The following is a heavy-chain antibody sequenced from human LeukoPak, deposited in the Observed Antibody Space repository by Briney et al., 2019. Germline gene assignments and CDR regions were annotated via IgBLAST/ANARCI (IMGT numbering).Heavy chain of an antibody. D-gene: IGHD4-17*01. CDR1: GFSLSISGMC. Sequence: SGPTLVKPTQTLTLTCTFSGFSLSISGMCVSWIRQPPGKALEWLARIDWDDDKYYSTSLKTRLTISKDTSKNQVVLTMTNMDPVDTATYYCAHHDYGDENFDYWGQGTLITVSS. CDR3: AHHDYGDENFDY. V-gene: IGHV2-70*12. J-gene: IGHJ4*02. CDR2: IDWDDDK.